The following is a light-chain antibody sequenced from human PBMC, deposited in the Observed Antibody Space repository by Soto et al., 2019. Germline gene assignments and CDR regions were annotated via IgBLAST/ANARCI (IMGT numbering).Light chain of an antibody. J-gene: IGKJ1*01. CDR3: QQYNSQRT. CDR2: KAS. V-gene: IGKV1-5*03. CDR1: QYISSW. Sequence: DIQMTQSPSTLSASVGDRVTITCRASQYISSWLAWYQQKPGKAPKLLIYKASSLECGVQSRFSGSGSGTEVTLTSSSLQPDDFATYYCQQYNSQRTFGQGTKVEIK.